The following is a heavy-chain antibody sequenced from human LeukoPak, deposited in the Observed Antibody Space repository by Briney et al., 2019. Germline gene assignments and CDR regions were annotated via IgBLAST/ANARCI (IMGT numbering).Heavy chain of an antibody. CDR2: INHSGST. V-gene: IGHV4-34*01. Sequence: SETLSLTCAVYGGSFSGYYWSWIRQPPGKGLEWIGEINHSGSTNYNPSLKSRVTISVDTSKNQFSLKLSSVTAADTAVYYCARAEGPRRGYSHGCWGQGTLVTVSS. J-gene: IGHJ4*02. D-gene: IGHD5-18*01. CDR3: ARAEGPRRGYSHGC. CDR1: GGSFSGYY.